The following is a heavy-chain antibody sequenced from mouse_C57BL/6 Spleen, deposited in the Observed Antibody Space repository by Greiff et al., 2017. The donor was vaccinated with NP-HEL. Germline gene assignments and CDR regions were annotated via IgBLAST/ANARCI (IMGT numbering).Heavy chain of an antibody. CDR3: ARDYYGSSFDY. CDR2: IDPSDSYT. D-gene: IGHD1-1*01. J-gene: IGHJ2*01. CDR1: GYTFTSYW. V-gene: IGHV1-50*01. Sequence: QVQLQQPGAELVKPGASVKLSCKASGYTFTSYWMQWVKQRPGQGLEWIGDIDPSDSYTNYNQKFKGKATLTVDTSSSTAYMQVSSLTSGDSAVYYCARDYYGSSFDYWGQGTTLTGSS.